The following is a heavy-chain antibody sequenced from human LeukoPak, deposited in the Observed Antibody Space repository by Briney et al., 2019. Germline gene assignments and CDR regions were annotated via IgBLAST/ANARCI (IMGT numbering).Heavy chain of an antibody. CDR1: GGSISSSSYY. V-gene: IGHV4-39*07. J-gene: IGHJ5*02. D-gene: IGHD5-18*01. CDR2: IYYSGST. CDR3: ARDRIQLWSHWFDP. Sequence: PETLSLTCTVSGGSISSSSYYWGWIRQPPGKGLEWIGSIYYSGSTYYNPSLKSRVTISVDTSKNQFSLKLSSVTAADTAVYYCARDRIQLWSHWFDPWGQGTLVTVSS.